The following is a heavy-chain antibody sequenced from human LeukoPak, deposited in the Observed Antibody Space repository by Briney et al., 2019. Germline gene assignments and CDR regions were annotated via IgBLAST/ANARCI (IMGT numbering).Heavy chain of an antibody. Sequence: SETLSLTCTVSGGSIRSWYWSWIRQPPGKGLEWIGYISYSGSTNYNPSLKSRVTISVDTSKKQFSPKLSSVTAADTAVYYCAREDGIMDLWGRGTLVTVSS. V-gene: IGHV4-59*01. J-gene: IGHJ2*01. CDR3: AREDGIMDL. CDR2: ISYSGST. D-gene: IGHD3-16*01. CDR1: GGSIRSWY.